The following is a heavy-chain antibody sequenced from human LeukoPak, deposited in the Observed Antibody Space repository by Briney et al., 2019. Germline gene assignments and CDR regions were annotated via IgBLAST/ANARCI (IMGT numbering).Heavy chain of an antibody. Sequence: GESLQISCKGSGYSFTSYWIGWVRQMPGKGLEWMGIIYPGDSDTRYIPSFQGQVTISADKSISTAYLQWSSLKASDTAMYYCARSLKHIAADYYFDYWGQGTLVTVSS. D-gene: IGHD6-13*01. CDR1: GYSFTSYW. CDR2: IYPGDSDT. V-gene: IGHV5-51*01. CDR3: ARSLKHIAADYYFDY. J-gene: IGHJ4*02.